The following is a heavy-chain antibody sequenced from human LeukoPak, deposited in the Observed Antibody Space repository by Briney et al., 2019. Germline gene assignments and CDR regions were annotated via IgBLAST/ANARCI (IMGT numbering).Heavy chain of an antibody. CDR2: IIPIFGTA. J-gene: IGHJ5*02. V-gene: IGHV1-69*13. CDR3: ASRDCGGDCYSDNWFDP. D-gene: IGHD2-21*02. CDR1: GGTFISYA. Sequence: GASVKVSCKASGGTFISYAISWVRQAPGQGLEWMGGIIPIFGTANYAQKFQGRVTITADESTSTAYMELSRLRSEDTAVYYCASRDCGGDCYSDNWFDPWGQGTLVTVSS.